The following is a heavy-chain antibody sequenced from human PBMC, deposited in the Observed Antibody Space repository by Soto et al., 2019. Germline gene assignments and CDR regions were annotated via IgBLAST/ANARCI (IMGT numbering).Heavy chain of an antibody. CDR1: GGTFSSYA. CDR3: ARGGYDSRPPFDY. V-gene: IGHV1-69*13. CDR2: IIPIFGTA. J-gene: IGHJ4*02. D-gene: IGHD5-12*01. Sequence: ASVKVSCKASGGTFSSYAISWLRQAPGQGLEWMGGIIPIFGTANYAQKFQGRVTITADESTSTAYMELSSLRSEDTAVYYCARGGYDSRPPFDYWGQGTLVTVSS.